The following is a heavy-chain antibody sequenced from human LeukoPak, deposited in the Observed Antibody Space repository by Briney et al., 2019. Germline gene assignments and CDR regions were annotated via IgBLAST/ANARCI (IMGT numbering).Heavy chain of an antibody. J-gene: IGHJ4*02. CDR2: IKQDGSEK. CDR1: GFTFSSYW. D-gene: IGHD2-2*01. V-gene: IGHV3-7*01. Sequence: GGSLRLSCAASGFTFSSYWMSWVRQAPGKGLEWVANIKQDGSEKYYVDSVKGRFTISRDNAKNSLYLQMNSLRAEDTAVYYCARVEGRYCSRTSCYVGTIGYWGQGTLVTVSS. CDR3: ARVEGRYCSRTSCYVGTIGY.